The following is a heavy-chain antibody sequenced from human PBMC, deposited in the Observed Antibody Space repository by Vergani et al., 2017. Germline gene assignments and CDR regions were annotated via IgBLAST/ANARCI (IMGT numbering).Heavy chain of an antibody. Sequence: EVQLVESGGGIVKPGGSLRLSCVASGFTFSTYAMHWVRQAPGKGLEWVSALTGGGGSTYYADSFKGRFIISRDNSRDTLYLQMNSLRPEDTATYYCVKDAGSYENCFDSWGQGTLVTVSS. V-gene: IGHV3-23*04. D-gene: IGHD1-26*01. CDR3: VKDAGSYENCFDS. CDR1: GFTFSTYA. J-gene: IGHJ5*01. CDR2: LTGGGGST.